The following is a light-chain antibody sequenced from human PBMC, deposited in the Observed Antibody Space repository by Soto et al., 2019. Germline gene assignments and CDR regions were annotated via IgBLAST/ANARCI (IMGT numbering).Light chain of an antibody. CDR2: DAS. J-gene: IGKJ1*01. V-gene: IGKV3-20*01. CDR3: QHYGSSPWT. CDR1: QSVRGSY. Sequence: EIVLTQSPGTLSLSPGERATLSCRASQSVRGSYLVWYQQKPGQAPRLLIYDASSRATGIPDRFSGSGSGTDFTLTVSRLEPEDFAVYYCQHYGSSPWTFGQGTKVEIK.